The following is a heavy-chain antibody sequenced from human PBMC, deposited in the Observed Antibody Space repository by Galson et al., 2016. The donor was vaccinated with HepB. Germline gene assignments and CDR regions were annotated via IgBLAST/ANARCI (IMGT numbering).Heavy chain of an antibody. J-gene: IGHJ6*02. D-gene: IGHD3-3*01. V-gene: IGHV3-15*01. CDR2: IKASTNGGTT. Sequence: SLRLSCAASGLTFSQAWMSWVRQAPGKGPEWVGRIKASTNGGTTDYAAPVKGRFTISRDDSRNTLYLQMNSLKAEDTAVYYCTAGGDDLWSGYLYYYVMAVWGQGTTVTVS. CDR3: TAGGDDLWSGYLYYYVMAV. CDR1: GLTFSQAW.